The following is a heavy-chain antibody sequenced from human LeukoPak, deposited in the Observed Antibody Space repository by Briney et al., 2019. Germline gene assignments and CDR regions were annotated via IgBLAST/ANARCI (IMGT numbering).Heavy chain of an antibody. Sequence: SETLSLTCTVSGGSLGSGAYYWSWIRQHPGKGLEWIGRIYTSGSTNYNPSLKSRVTMSVDTSKNQFSLKLSSVTAADTAVYYCARAGYQLLYGMDVWGQGTTVTVSS. CDR3: ARAGYQLLYGMDV. CDR1: GGSLGSGAYY. D-gene: IGHD2-2*01. J-gene: IGHJ6*02. CDR2: IYTSGST. V-gene: IGHV4-61*02.